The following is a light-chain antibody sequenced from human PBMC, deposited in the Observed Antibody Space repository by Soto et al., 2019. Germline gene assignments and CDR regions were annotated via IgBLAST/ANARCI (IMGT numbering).Light chain of an antibody. J-gene: IGKJ4*01. CDR3: QQYNNWPLT. CDR2: GAS. CDR1: QSVSSN. V-gene: IGKV3-15*01. Sequence: EIVKTQSPATLSVYPGERATLSCRASQSVSSNLAWYQQKPGQAPRLLIYGASTRATGIPARFSGSGSGTEFTLTISSLQSEDFAVYYCQQYNNWPLTFGGGTKVDIK.